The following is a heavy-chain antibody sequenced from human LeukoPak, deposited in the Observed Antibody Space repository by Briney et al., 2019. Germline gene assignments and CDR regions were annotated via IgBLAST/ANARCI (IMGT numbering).Heavy chain of an antibody. V-gene: IGHV3-21*01. D-gene: IGHD3-22*01. CDR1: GFTFSSYS. CDR3: ARDRPDYYDSSGYYLGYYYYMDV. J-gene: IGHJ6*03. Sequence: GGSLRLSCAASGFTFSSYSMNWVRQAPGKGLEWVSSISSSSSYIYYADSVKGRFTISRDNAKNSLYLQMNSLRAEDTAVYYCARDRPDYYDSSGYYLGYYYYMDVWGKGTRPPSP. CDR2: ISSSSSYI.